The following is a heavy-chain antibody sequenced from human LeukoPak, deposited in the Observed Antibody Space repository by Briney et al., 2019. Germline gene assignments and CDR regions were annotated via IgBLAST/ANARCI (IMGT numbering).Heavy chain of an antibody. V-gene: IGHV4-59*08. CDR1: GGSISNYY. CDR2: TYYSGTT. Sequence: SETLSLTCTVSGGSISNYYWNWIRQPPGKGLEWIGYTYYSGTTNYNPSLKSRVTISVDTSKIQFSLKLNSVTAADTAVYYCARAYDTSGYYPEFDYWGQGTLVTVSS. J-gene: IGHJ4*02. D-gene: IGHD3-22*01. CDR3: ARAYDTSGYYPEFDY.